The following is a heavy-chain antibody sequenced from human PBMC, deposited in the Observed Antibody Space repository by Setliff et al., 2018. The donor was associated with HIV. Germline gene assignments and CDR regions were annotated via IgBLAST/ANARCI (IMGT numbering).Heavy chain of an antibody. CDR1: GYSISSGYY. CDR3: ATVSGYYWQYFDY. CDR2: IYHSGST. Sequence: KPSETLSLTCAVSGYSISSGYYWGWIRQPPGKGLEWIGHIYHSGSTSYNPSLKSRATISVDTSKNKFSLKLSSVTAADTAVYYCATVSGYYWQYFDYWGPGTLVTVSS. J-gene: IGHJ4*02. V-gene: IGHV4-38-2*01. D-gene: IGHD3-22*01.